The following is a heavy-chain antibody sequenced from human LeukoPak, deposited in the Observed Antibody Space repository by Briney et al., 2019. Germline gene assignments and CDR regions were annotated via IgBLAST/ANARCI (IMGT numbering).Heavy chain of an antibody. J-gene: IGHJ1*01. V-gene: IGHV3-43*01. D-gene: IGHD4-17*01. CDR2: ISWNGGST. CDR3: AKADGGDYADFQH. Sequence: PVGSLRLSCAASGFTFNDYTMHWVRQAPGKGLEWVSLISWNGGSTHYADSVKGRFTISRDNIKNSLFLQMHSLRTEDTALYYCAKADGGDYADFQHWGQGALVTVSS. CDR1: GFTFNDYT.